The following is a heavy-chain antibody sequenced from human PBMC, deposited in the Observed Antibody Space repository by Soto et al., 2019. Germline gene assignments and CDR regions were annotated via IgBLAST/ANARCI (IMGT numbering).Heavy chain of an antibody. V-gene: IGHV3-23*01. CDR1: AFTFNTYA. J-gene: IGHJ4*02. CDR3: AKSGGASPYYFDY. D-gene: IGHD1-26*01. CDR2: ISVSGGGT. Sequence: EVQLLESGGGLAQPGGSLRLSCAASAFTFNTYAMGWVRQAPGKGLEWVSAISVSGGGTYYADSVKGRFTISRDTSKNTLYLQMNSLRADDTAVYYCAKSGGASPYYFDYWGRGTLVTVSS.